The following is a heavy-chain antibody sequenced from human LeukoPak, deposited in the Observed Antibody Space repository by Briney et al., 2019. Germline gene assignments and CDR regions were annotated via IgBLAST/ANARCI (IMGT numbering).Heavy chain of an antibody. CDR3: ARWYSSSWYGEYFDY. CDR2: IYCSGST. J-gene: IGHJ4*02. D-gene: IGHD6-13*01. CDR1: GGSISSYY. V-gene: IGHV4-59*01. Sequence: PSETLSLTCTVSGGSISSYYWSWIRQPPGKGLEWIGYIYCSGSTNYNPSLKSRVTISVDTSKNQFSLKLSSVTAADTAVYYCARWYSSSWYGEYFDYWGQGTLVTVSS.